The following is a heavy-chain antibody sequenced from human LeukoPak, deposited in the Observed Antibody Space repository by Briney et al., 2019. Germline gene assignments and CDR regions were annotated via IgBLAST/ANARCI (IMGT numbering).Heavy chain of an antibody. CDR2: INPAGSET. D-gene: IGHD1-26*01. CDR1: GYTFTNYW. J-gene: IGHJ4*02. V-gene: IGHV5-51*01. CDR3: AIRYSGSYNDY. Sequence: GESLKISCKASGYTFTNYWIGWVRQMPGKGLEWMGIINPAGSETRYSPSFKGQVSISADKSISTAYLQWSSLKASDTAMYYCAIRYSGSYNDYWGQGTLVTVSS.